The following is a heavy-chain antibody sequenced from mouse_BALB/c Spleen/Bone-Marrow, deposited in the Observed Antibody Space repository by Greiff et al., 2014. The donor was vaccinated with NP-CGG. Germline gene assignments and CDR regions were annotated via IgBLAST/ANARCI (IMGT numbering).Heavy chain of an antibody. V-gene: IGHV5-6-3*01. CDR1: GFTFSNYG. CDR3: VRGNYGNYVDYFDF. D-gene: IGHD2-1*01. J-gene: IGHJ2*01. Sequence: EVMLVESGGGLVQPGGSLKLSCAASGFTFSNYGMSWVRQTPDKRLELVATINSNGGSTYYPDSVKGRFTISRDTAKNTLYLQMSSLKSEETAMYYCVRGNYGNYVDYFDFRGQGTTLTVSS. CDR2: INSNGGST.